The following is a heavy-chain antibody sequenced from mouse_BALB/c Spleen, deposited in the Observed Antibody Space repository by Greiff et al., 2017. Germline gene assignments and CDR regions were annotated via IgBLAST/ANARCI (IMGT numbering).Heavy chain of an antibody. J-gene: IGHJ2*01. CDR2: ISSGSSTI. CDR3: AREGLRFDY. Sequence: EVMLVESGGGLVQPGGSRKLSCAASGFTFSSFGMHWVRQAPEKGLEWVAYISSGSSTIYYADTVKGRFTISRDNPKNTLFLQMTSLRSEDTAMYYCAREGLRFDYWGQGTTLTVSS. CDR1: GFTFSSFG. D-gene: IGHD2-2*01. V-gene: IGHV5-17*02.